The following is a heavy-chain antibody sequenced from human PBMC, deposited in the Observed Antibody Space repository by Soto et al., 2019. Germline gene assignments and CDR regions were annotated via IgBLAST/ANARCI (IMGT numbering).Heavy chain of an antibody. Sequence: SETLSLTCAVSGGSISSGGYSWSWIRQPPRKGLEWIGYIYHSGSTYYNPSLKSRVTISVDRSKNQFSLKLSSVTAADTAVYYCAGGIAAAGLESGMDVWGQGTTVTVSS. D-gene: IGHD6-13*01. V-gene: IGHV4-30-2*01. J-gene: IGHJ6*02. CDR3: AGGIAAAGLESGMDV. CDR1: GGSISSGGYS. CDR2: IYHSGST.